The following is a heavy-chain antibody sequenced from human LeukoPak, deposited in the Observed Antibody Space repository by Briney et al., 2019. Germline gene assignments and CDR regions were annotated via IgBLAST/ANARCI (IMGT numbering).Heavy chain of an antibody. CDR2: INHSGST. J-gene: IGHJ3*01. CDR3: ARRRLYGSGSYGV. V-gene: IGHV4-34*01. D-gene: IGHD3-10*01. CDR1: GESFRGYY. Sequence: PSETLSLTCAVYGESFRGYYWSWIRQPPGKGLGWIGEINHSGSTNYNASLKSRVTISVDTPKNQFSLKLSSVTAADTAVYYCARRRLYGSGSYGVWGQGTMVTVSS.